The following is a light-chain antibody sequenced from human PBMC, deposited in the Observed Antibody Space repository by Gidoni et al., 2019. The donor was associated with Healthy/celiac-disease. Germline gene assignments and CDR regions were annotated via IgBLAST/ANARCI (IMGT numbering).Light chain of an antibody. CDR3: QVWDSSSEV. CDR2: DDS. V-gene: IGLV3-21*02. J-gene: IGLJ3*02. Sequence: SYVLTQPPSVSVAPGQTASITCGGNNIGSKSVHWYQQKQGQAPVLVVYDDSDRPSGIPERFSGSNSGNTATLTISRVEAGDEADYYCQVWDSSSEVFGGGTKLTVL. CDR1: NIGSKS.